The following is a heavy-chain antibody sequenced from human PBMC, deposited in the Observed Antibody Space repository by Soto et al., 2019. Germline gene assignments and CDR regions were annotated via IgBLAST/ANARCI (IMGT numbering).Heavy chain of an antibody. V-gene: IGHV3-23*01. Sequence: GGSLRLSCAASGFTFNTYAMTCVRQAPGKGLEWVSAISGSGGTTYYADSVKGGFTISRDHSKNTMFLQMNSLRADDMAVYYCAKGLVGGSLYYFDYWGQGTPVTVSS. D-gene: IGHD1-26*01. J-gene: IGHJ4*02. CDR1: GFTFNTYA. CDR2: ISGSGGTT. CDR3: AKGLVGGSLYYFDY.